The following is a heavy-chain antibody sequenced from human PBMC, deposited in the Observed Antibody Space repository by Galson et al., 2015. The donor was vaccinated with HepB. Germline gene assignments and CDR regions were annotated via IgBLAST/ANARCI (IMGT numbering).Heavy chain of an antibody. J-gene: IGHJ4*02. Sequence: PLGHSCPSSGFTFGDYALIGSPQAPGQGLEWVGLIRRNTYGATTEYAASLKGRFSIPKDDSKNIAHLQMNSLQTEDTAVYFCAREAAGLGGYFDYWGRGTLVTVSS. V-gene: IGHV3-49*03. D-gene: IGHD6-13*01. CDR1: GFTFGDYA. CDR2: IRRNTYGATT. CDR3: AREAAGLGGYFDY.